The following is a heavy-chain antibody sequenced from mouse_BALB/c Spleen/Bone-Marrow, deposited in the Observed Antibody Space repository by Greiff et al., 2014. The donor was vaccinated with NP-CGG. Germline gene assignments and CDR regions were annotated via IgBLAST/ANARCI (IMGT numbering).Heavy chain of an antibody. D-gene: IGHD1-1*01. J-gene: IGHJ1*01. CDR1: GYSITSDYA. CDR3: ARGIYYGRGYFDV. V-gene: IGHV3-2*02. Sequence: EVQRVESGPGLVKPSQSLSLTCTVTGYSITSDYAWNWIRQFPGNKLEWMGYISYSGTTGYNPSPKSRISITRDTSKNQFFLQLNSVTTEDTATYYCARGIYYGRGYFDVWGAGTTVTVSS. CDR2: ISYSGTT.